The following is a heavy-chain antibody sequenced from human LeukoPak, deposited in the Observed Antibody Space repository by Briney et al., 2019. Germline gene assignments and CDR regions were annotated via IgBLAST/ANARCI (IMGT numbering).Heavy chain of an antibody. Sequence: GGSLRLSCAASGFAFSTYSMTWVRQAPGKGLEWVSSITGRSNYIYYADSVKGRFTISRDNAKNSLYLQMNSLRAEDTAVYYCARDQYGDYAFDYWGQGTLVTVSS. CDR1: GFAFSTYS. V-gene: IGHV3-21*01. J-gene: IGHJ4*02. CDR2: ITGRSNYI. D-gene: IGHD4-17*01. CDR3: ARDQYGDYAFDY.